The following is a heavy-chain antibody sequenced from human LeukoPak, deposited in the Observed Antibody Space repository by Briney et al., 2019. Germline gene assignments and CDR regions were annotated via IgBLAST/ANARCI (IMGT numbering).Heavy chain of an antibody. CDR1: GFTFSSYW. CDR3: ARPWELIALEAFDI. D-gene: IGHD1-26*01. J-gene: IGHJ3*02. Sequence: GGSLRLSCAASGFTFSSYWMSWVRQAPGKGLEWVANIKQDGSEKYYVDSVKGRFTISRDNAKNSMYLQMNSLRAEDTAVYYCARPWELIALEAFDIWGQGTMVTVSS. V-gene: IGHV3-7*05. CDR2: IKQDGSEK.